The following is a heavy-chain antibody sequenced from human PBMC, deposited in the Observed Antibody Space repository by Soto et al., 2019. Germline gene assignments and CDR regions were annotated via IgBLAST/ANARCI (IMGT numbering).Heavy chain of an antibody. Sequence: QVQLQESGPGLVKPSETLSLTCTVSGGSISSYYWSWIRQPPGKGLEWIGYIYYSGSTNYNPSLKSRVTISVDTSKNQFSLKLSSVTAADTAVYYCARDGSGTTPFDYWGQGTLVTVSS. CDR2: IYYSGST. CDR1: GGSISSYY. V-gene: IGHV4-59*01. CDR3: ARDGSGTTPFDY. J-gene: IGHJ4*02. D-gene: IGHD3-10*01.